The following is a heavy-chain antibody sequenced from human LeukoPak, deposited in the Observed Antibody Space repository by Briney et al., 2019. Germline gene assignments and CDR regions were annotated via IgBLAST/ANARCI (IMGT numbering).Heavy chain of an antibody. J-gene: IGHJ4*02. V-gene: IGHV3-15*01. Sequence: GSLRLSCAASGFTFSDAWMSWVRQAPGKGLEWVGRIKSKTDGGTIDYAAPVKGRFTISRDDSKNTLYLQMNSLKSEDTAVYYCSSLAMIRGVMPFDYWGQGTLVTVSS. D-gene: IGHD3-10*01. CDR1: GFTFSDAW. CDR3: SSLAMIRGVMPFDY. CDR2: IKSKTDGGTI.